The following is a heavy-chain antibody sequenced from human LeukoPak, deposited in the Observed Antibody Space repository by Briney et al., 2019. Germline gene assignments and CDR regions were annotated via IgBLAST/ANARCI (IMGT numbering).Heavy chain of an antibody. D-gene: IGHD6-19*01. CDR3: ARSGSGWFDY. J-gene: IGHJ4*02. CDR1: GFTVSSNF. V-gene: IGHV3-53*01. CDR2: IYAAGDT. Sequence: GGSLRLSCAASGFTVSSNFMSWVRQAPGKGLEWVSVIYAAGDTYYADSVKGRFTISRDNSKNTLYLQMNSLRAEDTAVCYCARSGSGWFDYWGQGTLVTVSS.